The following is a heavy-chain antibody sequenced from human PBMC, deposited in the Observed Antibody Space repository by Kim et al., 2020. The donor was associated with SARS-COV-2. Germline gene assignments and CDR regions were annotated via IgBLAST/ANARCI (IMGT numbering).Heavy chain of an antibody. V-gene: IGHV1-18*01. Sequence: ASVKVSCKASGYTFTSYGISWVRQAPGQGLEWMGWISAYNGNTNYAQKLQGRVTMTTDTSTSTAYMELRSLRSDDTAVYYCARDDSHRLPITILGVVRSYNYYGMDIWGQGTTVTVSS. CDR2: ISAYNGNT. D-gene: IGHD3-3*01. CDR3: ARDDSHRLPITILGVVRSYNYYGMDI. J-gene: IGHJ6*01. CDR1: GYTFTSYG.